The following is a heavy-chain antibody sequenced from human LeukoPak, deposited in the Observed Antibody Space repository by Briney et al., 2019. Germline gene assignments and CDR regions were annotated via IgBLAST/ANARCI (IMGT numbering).Heavy chain of an antibody. V-gene: IGHV3-66*02. J-gene: IGHJ4*02. Sequence: GSLRLSCAASGFTVSSNYMSWVRQAPGKGLEWVSVIYSGGSTYYADSVKGRFTISRDNSKNTLYLQMNSLRAEDTAVYYCARGRRDGYKGYYFDYWGQGTLVTVSS. CDR2: IYSGGST. CDR1: GFTVSSNY. CDR3: ARGRRDGYKGYYFDY. D-gene: IGHD5-24*01.